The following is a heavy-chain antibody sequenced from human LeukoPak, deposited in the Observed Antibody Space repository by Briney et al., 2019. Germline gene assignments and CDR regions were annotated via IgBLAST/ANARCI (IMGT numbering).Heavy chain of an antibody. CDR3: ARDQEGFDY. V-gene: IGHV1-46*01. CDR2: IYPRDGST. J-gene: IGHJ4*02. CDR1: GYTFTSNY. Sequence: DSVKVSCKASGYTFTSNYIHWVRQAPGQGLEWMGMIYPRDGSTSYAQKFQGRVTVTRDTSTSTVHMELSGLRSEDTAVYYCARDQEGFDYWGQGTLVTVFS.